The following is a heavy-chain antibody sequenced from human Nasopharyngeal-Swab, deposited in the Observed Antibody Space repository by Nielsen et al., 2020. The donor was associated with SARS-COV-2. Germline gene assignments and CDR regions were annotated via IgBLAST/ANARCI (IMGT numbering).Heavy chain of an antibody. J-gene: IGHJ5*02. CDR3: ARQGGGSYYGNWFDP. CDR2: MYYSGST. CDR1: GDSISSSSYY. V-gene: IGHV4-39*01. D-gene: IGHD1-26*01. Sequence: SETLSLTCTVSGDSISSSSYYWGWIRQPPGKGLEWIGSMYYSGSTYYNASLKSRVTISVDTSKNQFSLKLSSVTAADTAVYYCARQGGGSYYGNWFDPWGQGTLVTVSS.